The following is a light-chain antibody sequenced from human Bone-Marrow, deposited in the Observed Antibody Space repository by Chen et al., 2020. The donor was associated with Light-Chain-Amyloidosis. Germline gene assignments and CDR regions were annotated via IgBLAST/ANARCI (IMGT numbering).Light chain of an antibody. J-gene: IGLJ2*01. CDR2: RDT. CDR3: QSADSSGTYEVI. CDR1: DLPTKY. Sequence: SYELTQPPSVSVSPGQTARITCSGDDLPTKYAYWYQQNPSQAPVLVIHRDTERPSGISERFSGSSSGTTATLTISGVQAEDEADYHCQSADSSGTYEVIFGGGTKLTVL. V-gene: IGLV3-25*03.